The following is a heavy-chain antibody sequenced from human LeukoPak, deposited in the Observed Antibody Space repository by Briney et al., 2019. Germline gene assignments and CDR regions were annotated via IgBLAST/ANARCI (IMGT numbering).Heavy chain of an antibody. CDR2: IYSGGST. CDR1: GFTVSSNY. Sequence: PGGSLRLSCSASGFTVSSNYMSWVRQAPGKGLEWVSVIYSGGSTYYADSVKGRFTISRDNSKNTLYLQMNSLRAEDTAVYYCAKDWQQLSAEYFQHWGQGTLVTVSS. D-gene: IGHD6-13*01. CDR3: AKDWQQLSAEYFQH. V-gene: IGHV3-66*01. J-gene: IGHJ1*01.